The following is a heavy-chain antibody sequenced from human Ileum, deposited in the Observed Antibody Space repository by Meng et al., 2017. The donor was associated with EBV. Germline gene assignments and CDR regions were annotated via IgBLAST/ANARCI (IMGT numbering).Heavy chain of an antibody. CDR3: ARGTGADY. CDR1: GSTFSVYG. D-gene: IGHD3-10*01. V-gene: IGHV1-69*06. Sequence: VRLSQSGPEVKNPVASVKVSCKSYGSTFSVYGTTCVRQAPGQGLEWMGGIIPALGTPKYARKFQDRLTITADKSTSTGYMELHSLTSNDTAVYFCARGTGADYWGQGTLVTVSS. CDR2: IIPALGTP. J-gene: IGHJ4*02.